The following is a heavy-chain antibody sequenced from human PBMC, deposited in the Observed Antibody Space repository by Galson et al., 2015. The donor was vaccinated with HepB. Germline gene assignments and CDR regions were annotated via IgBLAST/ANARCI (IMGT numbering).Heavy chain of an antibody. Sequence: PALVKPTQTLTRTCTFSGFSLSTSGMRVSWIRQPPGKALEWLARIDWDDDKFYSTSLKTRLTISKDTSKNQVVLTMTNMDPVDTATYYCAQIGGSGRYFDYWGQGTLVTVSS. V-gene: IGHV2-70*04. D-gene: IGHD1-26*01. J-gene: IGHJ4*02. CDR3: AQIGGSGRYFDY. CDR1: GFSLSTSGMR. CDR2: IDWDDDK.